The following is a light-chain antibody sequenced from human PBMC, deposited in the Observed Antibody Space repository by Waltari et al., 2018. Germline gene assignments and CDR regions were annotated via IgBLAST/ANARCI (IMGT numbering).Light chain of an antibody. Sequence: DIVMTQSPLSLPVTPGEPASISCRSSQSLLHSDGYNYLDWYLQRPGQSPQLLIYLGSNRASGVPDRFNGSGSGTDFTLKISRVEADDVGVYYCMQALQTPTFGQGTKVEI. J-gene: IGKJ1*01. CDR3: MQALQTPT. V-gene: IGKV2-28*01. CDR2: LGS. CDR1: QSLLHSDGYNY.